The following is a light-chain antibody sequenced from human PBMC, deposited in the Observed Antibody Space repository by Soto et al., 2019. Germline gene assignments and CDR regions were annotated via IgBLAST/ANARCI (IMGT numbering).Light chain of an antibody. CDR1: SGHSNYA. CDR3: QTWGTGIRV. J-gene: IGLJ1*01. V-gene: IGLV4-69*01. CDR2: VNSDGSH. Sequence: QSVLTQSPSASASLGASVKLTCTLSSGHSNYAIAWHQQQPEKCPRYLMKVNSDGSHRKGDGIPDRFSGSSSGAQRYLTISSLQSEDEADYYCQTWGTGIRVFGTGTKLTVL.